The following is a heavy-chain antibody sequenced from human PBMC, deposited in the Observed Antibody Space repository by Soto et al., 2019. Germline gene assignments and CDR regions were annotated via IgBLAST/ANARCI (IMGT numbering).Heavy chain of an antibody. CDR3: AKGVSSSAWSASDS. V-gene: IGHV3-23*01. J-gene: IGHJ4*02. Sequence: EVQLLESGGGLVQPGGSLRLSCAASGFTLSSYAMTWVRQAPGKGLEWVSVISDSDNATYYADSVEGRLTISRDNSKNTLYLQLNSLRAEDTAVYYCAKGVSSSAWSASDSWGQGTLVTVSA. CDR2: ISDSDNAT. D-gene: IGHD6-19*01. CDR1: GFTLSSYA.